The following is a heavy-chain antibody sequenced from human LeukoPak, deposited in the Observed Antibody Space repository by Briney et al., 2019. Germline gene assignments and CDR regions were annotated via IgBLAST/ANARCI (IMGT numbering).Heavy chain of an antibody. D-gene: IGHD1-26*01. V-gene: IGHV1-69*13. CDR3: ARDKVGAAYFDY. Sequence: GASVKVSCKASGGTFSSYAISWVRQAPGQGLEWMGGIIPIFGTANYAQKFQGRVTTTADESTSTAYMELSSLRSEDTAVYYCARDKVGAAYFDYWGQGTLVTVSS. J-gene: IGHJ4*02. CDR1: GGTFSSYA. CDR2: IIPIFGTA.